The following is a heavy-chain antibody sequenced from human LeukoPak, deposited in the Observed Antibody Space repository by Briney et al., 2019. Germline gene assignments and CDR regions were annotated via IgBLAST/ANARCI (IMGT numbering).Heavy chain of an antibody. Sequence: SETLSLTCTVSGGSISSYYWSWIRQPPGKGLEWIGYIYYSGSTNYNPSLKSRVTISVDTSKNQFSLKLSSVTAADTAVYYCARSLGVLWFGELSNWFDPWGQGTLVTVSS. CDR3: ARSLGVLWFGELSNWFDP. CDR2: IYYSGST. D-gene: IGHD3-10*01. CDR1: GGSISSYY. J-gene: IGHJ5*02. V-gene: IGHV4-59*01.